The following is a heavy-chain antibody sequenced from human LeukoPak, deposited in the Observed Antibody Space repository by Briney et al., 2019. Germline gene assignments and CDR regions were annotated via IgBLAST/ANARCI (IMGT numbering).Heavy chain of an antibody. CDR1: GGTFSSYA. CDR2: IIPIFGTA. D-gene: IGHD2-15*01. J-gene: IGHJ1*01. Sequence: RGASVKVSCKASGGTFSSYAVSWVRQAPGQGLEWMGGIIPIFGTANYAQKFQGRVTITADESTSTAYMELSSLRSEDTAVYYCARSGYCSGGSCSEYFQHWGQGTLVTVSS. CDR3: ARSGYCSGGSCSEYFQH. V-gene: IGHV1-69*13.